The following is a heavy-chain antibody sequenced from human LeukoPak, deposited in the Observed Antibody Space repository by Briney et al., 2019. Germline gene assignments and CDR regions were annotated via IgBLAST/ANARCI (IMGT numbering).Heavy chain of an antibody. Sequence: GGSLRLSCAASGFTFSSYTMNWVRRAPGKGLEWVSAFYSDGSTYYADSVKGRFTLSRDNSKNTLYLQMNSLRAEDTAVYYCARATYYYDSSGYRDFYFDDWGQGTLVTVSS. CDR1: GFTFSSYT. D-gene: IGHD3-22*01. V-gene: IGHV3-53*01. CDR2: FYSDGST. CDR3: ARATYYYDSSGYRDFYFDD. J-gene: IGHJ4*02.